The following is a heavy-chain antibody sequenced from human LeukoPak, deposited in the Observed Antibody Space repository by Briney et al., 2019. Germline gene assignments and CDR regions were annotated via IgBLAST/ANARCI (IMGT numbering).Heavy chain of an antibody. CDR2: INTGGSST. Sequence: GGSLRLSCAASGFTFSSYWMHWVRQAPGKGLVWVSRINTGGSSTSYADSVKGRFTISRDNAKNTLYLQMNSLRAEDTAVYYCARQAAAGHYYYYYMDVWGKGTTVTVSS. CDR1: GFTFSSYW. CDR3: ARQAAAGHYYYYYMDV. J-gene: IGHJ6*03. V-gene: IGHV3-74*01. D-gene: IGHD6-13*01.